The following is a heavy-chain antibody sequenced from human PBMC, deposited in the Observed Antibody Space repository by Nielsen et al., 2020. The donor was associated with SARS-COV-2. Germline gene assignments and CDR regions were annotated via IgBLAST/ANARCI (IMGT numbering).Heavy chain of an antibody. CDR2: ISGSGGST. J-gene: IGHJ6*02. CDR3: ARDLPSITMVRDYYYGMDV. V-gene: IGHV3-23*01. D-gene: IGHD3-10*01. CDR1: GFTFSSYA. Sequence: GGSLRLSCAASGFTFSSYAMSWVRQAPGKGLEWVSAISGSGGSTYYADSVKGRFTISRDNSKNTLYLQMNSLRAEDTAVYCCARDLPSITMVRDYYYGMDVWGQGTTVTVSS.